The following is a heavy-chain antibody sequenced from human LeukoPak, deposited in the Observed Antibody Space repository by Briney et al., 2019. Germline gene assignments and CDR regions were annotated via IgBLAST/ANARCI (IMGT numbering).Heavy chain of an antibody. D-gene: IGHD2-2*01. Sequence: GESLQISCKGSGYSFTSYWISWVRQMPGKGLEWMGRIDPSDSYTNYSPSFQGHVTISADKSISTAYLQWSSLKASDTAMYYCARLTVVVPAASNWFDPWGQGTLVTVSS. V-gene: IGHV5-10-1*01. J-gene: IGHJ5*02. CDR3: ARLTVVVPAASNWFDP. CDR1: GYSFTSYW. CDR2: IDPSDSYT.